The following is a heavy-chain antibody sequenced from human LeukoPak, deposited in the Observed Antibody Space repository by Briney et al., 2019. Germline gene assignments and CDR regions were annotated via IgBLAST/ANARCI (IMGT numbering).Heavy chain of an antibody. Sequence: GGSLRLSCAASGLTFSAYGMHWVRQTPGKGLEWVAFTPSDGRFEDYADSVKGRFTISRDNSKNTLYLQMNSLRAEDTAVYYCATWPGGWYGEDSWGQGTLVTVSS. V-gene: IGHV3-30*02. CDR1: GLTFSAYG. J-gene: IGHJ4*02. CDR3: ATWPGGWYGEDS. D-gene: IGHD6-19*01. CDR2: TPSDGRFE.